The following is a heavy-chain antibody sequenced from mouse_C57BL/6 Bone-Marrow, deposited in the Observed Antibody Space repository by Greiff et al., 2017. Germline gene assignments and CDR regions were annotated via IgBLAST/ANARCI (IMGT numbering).Heavy chain of an antibody. CDR1: GFTFSSYA. Sequence: EVKLVESGGGLVKPGGSLKLSCAASGFTFSSYAMSWVRQTPEKRLEWVATISDGGSYTYYPDNVKGRFTISRDNAKNNLYLQMSHLKSEDTAMYYWARDRDIETPWFAYWGQGTLVTVSA. V-gene: IGHV5-4*01. J-gene: IGHJ3*01. D-gene: IGHD2-5*01. CDR3: ARDRDIETPWFAY. CDR2: ISDGGSYT.